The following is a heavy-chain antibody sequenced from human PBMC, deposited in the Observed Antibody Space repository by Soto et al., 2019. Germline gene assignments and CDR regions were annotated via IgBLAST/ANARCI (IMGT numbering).Heavy chain of an antibody. CDR3: AHRFAWYYFDH. J-gene: IGHJ4*02. CDR2: IYWDDDK. Sequence: QITLKESGPTLVKPTQTLTLTCTFSGFSLSTTEVGVAWIRQPPGKALEWLALIYWDDDKRYSPSLKSRLTIPKDTAKIQVVLTMTNMDPVDTATYSDAHRFAWYYFDHWGQGTLVTFSS. CDR1: GFSLSTTEVG. V-gene: IGHV2-5*02. D-gene: IGHD3-9*01.